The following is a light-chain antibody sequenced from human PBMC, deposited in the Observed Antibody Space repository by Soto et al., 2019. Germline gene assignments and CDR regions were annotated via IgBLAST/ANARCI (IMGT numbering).Light chain of an antibody. J-gene: IGKJ1*01. CDR3: QRHGAT. CDR2: GAS. CDR1: QSVSSSD. Sequence: IGLTQSPGTLALSPGERATLFCRASQSVSSSDLAWYQQKPGQAPRLLIYGASSRATGIPDRFSGSGSGTDFTLTISGLEPEDSAAYYCQRHGATFGQGTKVDIK. V-gene: IGKV3-20*01.